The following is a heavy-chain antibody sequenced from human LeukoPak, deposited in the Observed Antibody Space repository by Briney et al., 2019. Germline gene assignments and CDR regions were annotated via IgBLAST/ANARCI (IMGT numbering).Heavy chain of an antibody. CDR1: GGSISSGSYY. CDR2: IYTSGST. Sequence: PSETLSLTCTVSGGSISSGSYYWSWIRQPAGKGLEWIGRIYTSGSTNYNPSLKSRVTISVDTSKNQFSLKLSSVTAADTAVYYCARSYYDILTGYPLYAFDIWGQGTMVTVSS. J-gene: IGHJ3*02. CDR3: ARSYYDILTGYPLYAFDI. V-gene: IGHV4-61*02. D-gene: IGHD3-9*01.